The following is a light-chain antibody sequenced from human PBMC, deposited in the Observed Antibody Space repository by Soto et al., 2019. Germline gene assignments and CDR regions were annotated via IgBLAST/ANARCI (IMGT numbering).Light chain of an antibody. CDR2: GAS. CDR1: PGTDANY. V-gene: IGKV3-20*01. Sequence: EVVVTQSPGTLSLSPGERATLSCRASPGTDANYLAWYQQKPGQAPRLLIYGASSRATGIPDRFSGSGSRTDFTLTISRLEPEDFSMYYCQQYGKFPLTFGPGTRLDIK. CDR3: QQYGKFPLT. J-gene: IGKJ3*01.